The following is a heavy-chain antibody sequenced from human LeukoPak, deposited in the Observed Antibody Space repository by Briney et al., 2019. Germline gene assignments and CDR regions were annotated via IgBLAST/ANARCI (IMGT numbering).Heavy chain of an antibody. D-gene: IGHD3-16*01. CDR3: AKLNLGEMAYFDS. Sequence: GGSLRLSCAASGFRFSSYAMSWVRQAPGKGLEWVSAISGSGVSTYYADSVKGRFTVSRDNSKNTLYLQMSSLRAEDTAVYFCAKLNLGEMAYFDSWGQGTLVTVSS. CDR2: ISGSGVST. V-gene: IGHV3-23*01. J-gene: IGHJ4*02. CDR1: GFRFSSYA.